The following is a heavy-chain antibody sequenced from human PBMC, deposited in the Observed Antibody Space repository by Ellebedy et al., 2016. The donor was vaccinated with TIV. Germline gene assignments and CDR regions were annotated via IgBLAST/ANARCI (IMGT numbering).Heavy chain of an antibody. V-gene: IGHV3-30*03. Sequence: GGSLRLXXAASGLAFSSYGMHWVRQAPGKGLEWVAVISYDGSNKYYADSVKGRFTISRDNSKNTLYLQMNSLRAEDTAVYYCARKHGAIFGVVNYMDVWGKGTTVTVSS. CDR1: GLAFSSYG. CDR3: ARKHGAIFGVVNYMDV. CDR2: ISYDGSNK. D-gene: IGHD3-3*01. J-gene: IGHJ6*03.